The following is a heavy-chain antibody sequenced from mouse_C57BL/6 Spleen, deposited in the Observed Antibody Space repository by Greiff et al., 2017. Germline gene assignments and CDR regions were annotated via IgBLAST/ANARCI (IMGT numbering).Heavy chain of an antibody. J-gene: IGHJ4*01. CDR1: GFTFSDAW. Sequence: EVQLVESGGGLVQPGGSMKLSCAASGFTFSDAWMDWVRQSPEKGLEWVAEIRNKANNHATYYAESVKGRFTISRDDSKSSVYLQMNSLRAEDTGIYYCTRPLLQDAMDYWGQGTSVTVSS. CDR3: TRPLLQDAMDY. V-gene: IGHV6-6*01. CDR2: IRNKANNHAT. D-gene: IGHD1-1*01.